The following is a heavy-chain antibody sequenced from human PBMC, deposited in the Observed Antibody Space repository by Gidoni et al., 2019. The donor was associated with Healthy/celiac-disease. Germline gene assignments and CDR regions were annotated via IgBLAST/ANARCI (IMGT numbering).Heavy chain of an antibody. D-gene: IGHD3-10*01. CDR2: ISGSGGST. V-gene: IGHV3-23*01. Sequence: EVQLLESGGGLVQPGGSLRLSCAASGFPFSSYARSWVRQAPGKGLVWVSAISGSGGSTYYADSVKGRFTISRDNSKNTLYLQMNSLRAEDTAVYYCAKVGIVLLWFGEFVYWGQGTLVTVSS. CDR1: GFPFSSYA. J-gene: IGHJ4*02. CDR3: AKVGIVLLWFGEFVY.